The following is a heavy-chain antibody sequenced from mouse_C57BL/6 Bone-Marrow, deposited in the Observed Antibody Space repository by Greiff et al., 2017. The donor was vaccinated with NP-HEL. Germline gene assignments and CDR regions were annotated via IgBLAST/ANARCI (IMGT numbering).Heavy chain of an antibody. Sequence: EVQLVESGGGLVQSGRSLRLSCATSGFTFSDFYMEWVRQAPGKGLEWIAASRNKANDYTTEYSASVKGRIIVSRDTSQSILYLQMNALRAEDTAIYYCARDEDYCYDDYAMDYWGQGTSVTVSS. V-gene: IGHV7-1*01. CDR3: ARDEDYCYDDYAMDY. D-gene: IGHD2-12*01. CDR1: GFTFSDFY. CDR2: SRNKANDYTT. J-gene: IGHJ4*01.